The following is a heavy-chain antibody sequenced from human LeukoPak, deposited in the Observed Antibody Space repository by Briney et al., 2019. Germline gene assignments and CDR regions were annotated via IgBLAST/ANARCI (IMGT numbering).Heavy chain of an antibody. V-gene: IGHV3-30-3*01. CDR2: ISYDGGNE. CDR1: GFTFSTYA. CDR3: AKEGTGIHFDY. J-gene: IGHJ4*02. D-gene: IGHD1-1*01. Sequence: GGSLRLSCADSGFTFSTYAMHWVRQAPGKGLEWVAVISYDGGNEYYADSVKGRFTISRDNSKNTLYLQMNSLSAEDTAVYYCAKEGTGIHFDYWGQGTLVTVSS.